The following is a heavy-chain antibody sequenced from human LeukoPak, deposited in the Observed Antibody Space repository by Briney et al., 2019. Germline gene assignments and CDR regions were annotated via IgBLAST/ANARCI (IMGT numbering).Heavy chain of an antibody. CDR2: FDPEDGER. CDR3: ATSPMDV. CDR1: GYTLTELS. J-gene: IGHJ6*04. Sequence: ASVKVSCKVSGYTLTELSMYCVRQAPGKGLEWMGNFDPEDGERIYAQKFQGRVTMTEDTSTDIAYMELSSLRSEDTAVYYCATSPMDVWGNGTTVTVSA. V-gene: IGHV1-24*01.